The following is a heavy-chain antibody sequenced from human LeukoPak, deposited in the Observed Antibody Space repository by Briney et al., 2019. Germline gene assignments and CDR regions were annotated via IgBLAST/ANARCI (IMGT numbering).Heavy chain of an antibody. J-gene: IGHJ6*03. D-gene: IGHD3-16*02. V-gene: IGHV4-34*01. CDR1: GGSFSGYY. Sequence: SETLPLTCAVYGGSFSGYYWSWIRQPPGKGLEWIGEINHSGSTNYNPSLKSRVAISVDTSKNQFSLKLSSVTAADTAVYYCARGPNLDYDYVWGSYRYGYYYYYMDVWGKGTTVTVSS. CDR2: INHSGST. CDR3: ARGPNLDYDYVWGSYRYGYYYYYMDV.